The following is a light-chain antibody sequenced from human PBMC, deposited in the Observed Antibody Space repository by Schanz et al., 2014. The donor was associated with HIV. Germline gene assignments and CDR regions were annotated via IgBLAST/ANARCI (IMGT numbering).Light chain of an antibody. V-gene: IGKV1-5*03. CDR3: QQYESSYVT. Sequence: DIQMTQSPPTLSASVGDRVTITCRASQSITNRLAWYQQKPGKGPKLLVYEASDLDAGAPSRFSGSGSGTEFTLTINGLQPDDFATYYCQQYESSYVTFGQGTKVDIK. CDR2: EAS. CDR1: QSITNR. J-gene: IGKJ1*01.